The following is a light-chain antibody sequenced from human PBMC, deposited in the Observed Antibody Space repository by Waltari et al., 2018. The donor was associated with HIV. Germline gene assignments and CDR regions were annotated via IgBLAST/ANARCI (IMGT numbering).Light chain of an antibody. CDR2: QDT. Sequence: SYDLTQPPSVSVSSGQTATVTCSGVNLAHKYVSWYQQRSGQSPVLVTYQDTKRPPGIPERFFGSTSENTATLTINETQPLDEAHYSCQAWDSGTIVFGGGTSLTVL. J-gene: IGLJ3*02. CDR1: NLAHKY. V-gene: IGLV3-1*01. CDR3: QAWDSGTIV.